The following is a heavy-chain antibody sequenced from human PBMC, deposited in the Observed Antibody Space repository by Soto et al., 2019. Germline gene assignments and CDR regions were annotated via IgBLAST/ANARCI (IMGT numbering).Heavy chain of an antibody. CDR3: ARDRGRFLVRSAQFDP. J-gene: IGHJ5*02. CDR1: GYTFTGYN. D-gene: IGHD3-3*01. CDR2: INPNSGGT. Sequence: QVQLVQSGAEVKKPGASVKVSCKASGYTFTGYNMHWVRQAPGQGLEWMGWINPNSGGTNYAQKFQGRVTMTRDTSISTAYMELSRLRSDDTAVYYCARDRGRFLVRSAQFDPWGQGTLVTVSS. V-gene: IGHV1-2*02.